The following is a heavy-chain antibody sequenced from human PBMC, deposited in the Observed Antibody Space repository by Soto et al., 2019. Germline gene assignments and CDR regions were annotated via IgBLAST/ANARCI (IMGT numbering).Heavy chain of an antibody. D-gene: IGHD2-15*01. CDR1: GGSISSNNW. CDR2: IYHSGST. CDR3: XXXXXXXRGGSCPFYHD. Sequence: QVQLQESGPGLVKPSETLSLTCAVSGGSISSNNWWSWVRQTPGKGLEWIGEIYHSGSTNYNPSLKSRVTISLDKPKHQVSLSLTAMTAADTAXXXXXXXXXXXRGGSCPFYHDWGQGTLVTASS. J-gene: IGHJ4*02. V-gene: IGHV4-4*02.